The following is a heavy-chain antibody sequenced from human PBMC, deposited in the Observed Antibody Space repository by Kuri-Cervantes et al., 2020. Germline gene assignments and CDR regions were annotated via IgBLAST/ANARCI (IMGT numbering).Heavy chain of an antibody. CDR3: AREYMGKGDYWYFRH. CDR1: GYNFVSYY. D-gene: IGHD4-17*01. J-gene: IGHJ1*01. Sequence: ASVKVSCKASGYNFVSYYIHWVRQAPGQGLEWMGWINSNSGSTNYAQSFQGRVTMTRDTSISTAYMELSRLRSDDTAVYYCAREYMGKGDYWYFRHWGQGTLVTVSS. V-gene: IGHV1-2*02. CDR2: INSNSGST.